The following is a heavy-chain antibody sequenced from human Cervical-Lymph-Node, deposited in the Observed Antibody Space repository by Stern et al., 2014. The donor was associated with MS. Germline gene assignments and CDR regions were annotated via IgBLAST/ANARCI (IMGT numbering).Heavy chain of an antibody. Sequence: QVQLVQSGAEVKKPGSSVKVSCKASGGTFNNHVISSVRQARGQGLEWMGGIVPLFGTPDYARKFQGRVTITADKSTSTVHMVLSSLNREDTGIYYCANRDMGYTYGRHDYWGQGTLVTVS. CDR2: IVPLFGTP. CDR1: GGTFNNHV. CDR3: ANRDMGYTYGRHDY. J-gene: IGHJ4*02. D-gene: IGHD5-12*01. V-gene: IGHV1-69*06.